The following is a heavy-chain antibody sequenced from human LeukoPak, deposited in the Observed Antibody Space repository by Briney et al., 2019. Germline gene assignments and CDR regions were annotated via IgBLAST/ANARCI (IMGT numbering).Heavy chain of an antibody. V-gene: IGHV5-51*01. CDR2: IYPGDSDT. J-gene: IGHJ4*02. CDR3: ARLRLRWYPFDC. D-gene: IGHD4-23*01. CDR1: GYSFTSYW. Sequence: PGESLKISCQCSGYSFTSYWSGWVRQMPGKGLEWMGIIYPGDSDTRYSPSFQGQVTISADKSITTAYLQWSSLKASDTAMYYCARLRLRWYPFDCWGQGTLVTVSS.